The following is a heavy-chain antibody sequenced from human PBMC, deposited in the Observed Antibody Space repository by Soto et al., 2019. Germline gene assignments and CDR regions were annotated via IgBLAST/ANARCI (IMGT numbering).Heavy chain of an antibody. CDR2: ISSSSSTI. Sequence: EGQVVESGGGLVQPGGSLRLSCAASGFTFSSNSMNWVRQAPGKGLEWISYISSSSSTIYEDSLKGRFTISRDNAKNSRYLQMNSLRDEDTAGYYCARVIGSGHLTSDLWGQGTLVTSPS. CDR1: GFTFSSNS. D-gene: IGHD3-3*01. J-gene: IGHJ5*02. CDR3: ARVIGSGHLTSDL. V-gene: IGHV3-48*02.